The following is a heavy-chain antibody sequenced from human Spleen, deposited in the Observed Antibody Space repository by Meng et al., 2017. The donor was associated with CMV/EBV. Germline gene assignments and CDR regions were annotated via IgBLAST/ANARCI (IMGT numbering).Heavy chain of an antibody. Sequence: ASVKVSCKASGYTFTSYDINWVRQATGQGLEWMGWMNPNSGNTGYAQKFQGRVTMTRNTSISTAYMELSSLRPEDTAVYYCARGGANWADYYYYYGMDVWGQGTTVTVSS. CDR1: GYTFTSYD. D-gene: IGHD7-27*01. CDR3: ARGGANWADYYYYYGMDV. J-gene: IGHJ6*02. V-gene: IGHV1-8*01. CDR2: MNPNSGNT.